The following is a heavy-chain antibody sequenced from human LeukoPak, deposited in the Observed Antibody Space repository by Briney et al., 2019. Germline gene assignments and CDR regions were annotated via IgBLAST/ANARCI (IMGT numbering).Heavy chain of an antibody. Sequence: SETLSLTCTVSGGSISSCYWSWIRQPAGKGLEWIGRIYTSGSTNYNPSLKSRVTIAVDTSKNQFSLKLSSVTAADTAVYYCARIAMVAATQWFDPWGQGTLVTVSS. D-gene: IGHD2-15*01. CDR3: ARIAMVAATQWFDP. CDR1: GGSISSCY. J-gene: IGHJ5*02. V-gene: IGHV4-4*07. CDR2: IYTSGST.